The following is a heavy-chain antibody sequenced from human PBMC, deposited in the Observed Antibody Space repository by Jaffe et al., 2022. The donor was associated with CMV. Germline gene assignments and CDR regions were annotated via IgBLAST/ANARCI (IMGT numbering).Heavy chain of an antibody. Sequence: EVQLVESGGGLVKPGGSLRLSCAASGFTFSNAWMSWVRQAPGKGLEWVGRIKSKTDGGTTDYAAPVKGRFTISRDDSKNTLYLQMNSLKTEDTAVYYCTTGPRVPAAMDGGGYYYYYYYMDVWGKGTTVTVSS. J-gene: IGHJ6*03. CDR2: IKSKTDGGTT. V-gene: IGHV3-15*01. D-gene: IGHD2-2*01. CDR3: TTGPRVPAAMDGGGYYYYYYYMDV. CDR1: GFTFSNAW.